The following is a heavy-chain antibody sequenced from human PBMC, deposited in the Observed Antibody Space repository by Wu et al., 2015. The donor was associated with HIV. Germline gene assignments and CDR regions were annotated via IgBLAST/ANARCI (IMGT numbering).Heavy chain of an antibody. J-gene: IGHJ4*02. V-gene: IGHV1-69*13. CDR3: ATYYYYGSGSYFAWFDY. D-gene: IGHD3-10*01. CDR2: VLPIFGIS. CDR1: GGTLSSYT. Sequence: QVQLVQSGAEVKKPGSSVKVSCKASGGTLSSYTINWMRQAPGQGLEWMGRVLPIFGISKYAQKFQGRVTITADESTSTAYMELSSLRSEDTAVYYCATYYYYGSGSYFAWFDYWGQGTLVTVSS.